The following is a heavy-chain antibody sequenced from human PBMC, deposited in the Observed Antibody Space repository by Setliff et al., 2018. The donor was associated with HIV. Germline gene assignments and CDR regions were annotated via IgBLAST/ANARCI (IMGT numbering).Heavy chain of an antibody. J-gene: IGHJ6*03. D-gene: IGHD3-10*01. V-gene: IGHV4-34*01. CDR3: ARVRLVRYYIDV. CDR1: GGSFSGYY. CDR2: INHRGST. Sequence: SETLSLTCAVYGGSFSGYYWSWIRQPPGKGLEWIGEINHRGSTNCNPSLKSRVSISVDTSKNQFSLKLSSVTAADTAVYYCARVRLVRYYIDVWGKGTAVTVSS.